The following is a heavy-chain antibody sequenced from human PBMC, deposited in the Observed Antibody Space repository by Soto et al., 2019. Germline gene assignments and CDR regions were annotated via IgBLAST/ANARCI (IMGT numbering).Heavy chain of an antibody. Sequence: EVQLLDSGGGLVQPGGSLRLSCAASGFTFNNYAMNWVRQALGKGLEWVATISGTGGSTYYADSVKGRFTISRDNSKNTLYLQMNSLRVEDTAVYYCAKDRLGGNFDYWGQGTQVTVSS. CDR1: GFTFNNYA. CDR2: ISGTGGST. CDR3: AKDRLGGNFDY. J-gene: IGHJ4*02. V-gene: IGHV3-23*01.